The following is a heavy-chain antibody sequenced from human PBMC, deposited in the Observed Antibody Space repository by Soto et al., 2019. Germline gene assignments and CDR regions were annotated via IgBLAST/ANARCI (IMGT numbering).Heavy chain of an antibody. CDR2: IIPILGIA. Sequence: ASVKVSCKASGGTFSSYTISWVRQAPGQGLEWMGRIIPILGIANYAQKFQGRVTITADKSTSTAYMELSSLRSEDTAVYYCARGSLSSTSGTLLMYYFDYWGQGTLVTVSS. CDR1: GGTFSSYT. D-gene: IGHD1-26*01. CDR3: ARGSLSSTSGTLLMYYFDY. J-gene: IGHJ4*02. V-gene: IGHV1-69*02.